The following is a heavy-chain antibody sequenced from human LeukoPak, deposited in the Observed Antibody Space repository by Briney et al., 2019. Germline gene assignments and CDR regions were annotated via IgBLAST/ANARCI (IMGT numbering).Heavy chain of an antibody. J-gene: IGHJ5*02. CDR1: GGSISSYY. D-gene: IGHD2-2*01. V-gene: IGHV4-4*07. CDR2: IYTSGST. CDR3: ARGGVVPAARGNNWFDP. Sequence: KPSETLSLTCTVSGGSISSYYWSWIRQPAVKGLEWIGRIYTSGSTNYNPSLKSRVTMSVDTSKNQFSLKLSSVTAADTAVYYCARGGVVPAARGNNWFDPWGQGTLVTVSS.